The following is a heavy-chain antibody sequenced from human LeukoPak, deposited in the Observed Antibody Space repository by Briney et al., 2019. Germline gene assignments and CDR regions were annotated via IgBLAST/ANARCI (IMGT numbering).Heavy chain of an antibody. V-gene: IGHV1-2*02. CDR1: GYTFTDYY. CDR2: IHPNSGGT. J-gene: IGHJ4*02. D-gene: IGHD6-6*01. CDR3: GRKSAARKTSEFDY. Sequence: ASLKVSCKASGYTFTDYYMNWVRQAPGPGLEGRGWIHPNSGGTNYAQKFQGRVTMTRDPSINTAYMELGRLTSDDTAVYYCGRKSAARKTSEFDYWGQGTLVTVSS.